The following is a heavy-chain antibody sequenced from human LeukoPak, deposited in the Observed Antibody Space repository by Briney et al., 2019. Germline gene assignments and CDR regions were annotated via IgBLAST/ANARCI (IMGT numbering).Heavy chain of an antibody. CDR1: GGSFSGYY. CDR3: ARHLYYYDSSGPYYFDY. Sequence: SETLSLTCAVYGGSFSGYYWSWIRQPPGKGLEWIGYIYYSGSTNYNPSLKSRVTISVDTSKNQFSLKLSSVTAADTAVYYCARHLYYYDSSGPYYFDYWGQGTLVTVSS. V-gene: IGHV4-59*08. J-gene: IGHJ4*02. CDR2: IYYSGST. D-gene: IGHD3-22*01.